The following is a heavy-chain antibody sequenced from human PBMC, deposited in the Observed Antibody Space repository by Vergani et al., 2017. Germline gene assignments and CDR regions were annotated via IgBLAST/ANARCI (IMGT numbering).Heavy chain of an antibody. V-gene: IGHV1-46*03. D-gene: IGHD3-9*01. CDR2: INPSGGHI. Sequence: QVQVVQSGAEVKKSGASVKVSCKTSGYTFSNYYMHWVRQAPGQGLEWMGIINPSGGHINYAQKFQCRVTMTRDTSTSTVYMELSSLRSEDTAIYYCARGDYGILTGYRYWVQGALVAVSA. CDR1: GYTFSNYY. CDR3: ARGDYGILTGYRY. J-gene: IGHJ4*02.